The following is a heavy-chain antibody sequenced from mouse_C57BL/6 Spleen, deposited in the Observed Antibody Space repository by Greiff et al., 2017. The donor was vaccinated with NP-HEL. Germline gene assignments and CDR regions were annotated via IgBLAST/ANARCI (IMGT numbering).Heavy chain of an antibody. CDR2: IDPSDSYT. CDR1: GYTFTSYW. V-gene: IGHV1-69*01. CDR3: ARFLQEYFDV. J-gene: IGHJ1*03. Sequence: VQLQQPGAELVMPGASVKLSCKASGYTFTSYWMHWVKQRPGQGLEWIGEIDPSDSYTNYNQKFKGKSTLTVDKSSSTAYMQLSSLTSEDSAVYYCARFLQEYFDVWGTGTTVTVSS.